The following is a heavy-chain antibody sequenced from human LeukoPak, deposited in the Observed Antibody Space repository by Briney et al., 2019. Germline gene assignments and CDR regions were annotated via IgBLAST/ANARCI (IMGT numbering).Heavy chain of an antibody. CDR3: ARHAQLLWFGPNFHTRYDPLDV. CDR1: GYSFTSYW. CDR2: IYPGDSDT. D-gene: IGHD3-10*01. Sequence: GEPLKISCKGSGYSFTSYWIGWVRQMPGKGLEWMGIIYPGDSDTRYSPSFQGQVTISADKSISTAYLQWSSLKASDTAMYYCARHAQLLWFGPNFHTRYDPLDVWGKGTTVTISS. J-gene: IGHJ6*04. V-gene: IGHV5-51*01.